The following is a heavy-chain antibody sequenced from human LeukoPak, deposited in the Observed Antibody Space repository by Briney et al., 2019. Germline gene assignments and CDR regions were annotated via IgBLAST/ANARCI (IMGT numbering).Heavy chain of an antibody. J-gene: IGHJ4*02. CDR3: ARHGYCSGGSCYWDY. V-gene: IGHV4-59*08. Sequence: KPSETPSLTCIVSGGSISPYYWSWIRQPPGSGLEWIAYIYYSGSTSYNPSPKSRVAISVDTSNNEVSLKLSSVTAADTAVYYCARHGYCSGGSCYWDYWGQGTLVTVSS. CDR2: IYYSGST. D-gene: IGHD2-15*01. CDR1: GGSISPYY.